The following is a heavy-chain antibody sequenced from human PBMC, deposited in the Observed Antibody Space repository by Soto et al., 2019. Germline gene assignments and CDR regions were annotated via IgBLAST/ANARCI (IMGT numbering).Heavy chain of an antibody. CDR3: GRDKARQQLGGNYYYIMDV. CDR1: GGSFRTNA. V-gene: IGHV1-69*05. Sequence: QVQLVQSGAEVKKPGSSVKISCKASGGSFRTNAFSWVRQAPGQGLEWMGGIIPIFPTPDYAQKFQGRVTXTXDXXTTTTYMELSSLRSEDTATYYCGRDKARQQLGGNYYYIMDVWGQGPTVTVSS. CDR2: IIPIFPTP. J-gene: IGHJ6*02. D-gene: IGHD3-3*02.